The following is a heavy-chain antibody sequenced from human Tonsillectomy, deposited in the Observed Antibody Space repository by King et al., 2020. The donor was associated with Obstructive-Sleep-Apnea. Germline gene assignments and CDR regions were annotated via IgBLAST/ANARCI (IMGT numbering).Heavy chain of an antibody. V-gene: IGHV4-59*08. CDR1: GGSISGYY. CDR2: IYYTGST. Sequence: VQLQESGPGLVKSSETLSLTCTVSGGSISGYYWSWIRQPPGKGLEWIGNIYYTGSTNYNPSLKSRVTISVDTSKNQFSLRLSSVTAADTAVYFCARWGDYGDPEQGGDFDYWGQGTLVIVSS. D-gene: IGHD4/OR15-4a*01. CDR3: ARWGDYGDPEQGGDFDY. J-gene: IGHJ4*02.